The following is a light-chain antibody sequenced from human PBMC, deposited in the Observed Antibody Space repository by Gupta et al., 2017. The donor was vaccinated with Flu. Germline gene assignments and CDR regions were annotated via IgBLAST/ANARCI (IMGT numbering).Light chain of an antibody. CDR2: GAS. J-gene: IGKJ2*01. Sequence: EIELTQSPGTLSLSPGERATLTCRASQSVSSSYLAWYQQKQGQAPRLLIYGASSRDIGIPDRFSGSGAGTYVTLTISRRDPEDFAVYYCQQYSSSTMYTFGQGTKLEIK. CDR1: QSVSSSY. V-gene: IGKV3-20*01. CDR3: QQYSSSTMYT.